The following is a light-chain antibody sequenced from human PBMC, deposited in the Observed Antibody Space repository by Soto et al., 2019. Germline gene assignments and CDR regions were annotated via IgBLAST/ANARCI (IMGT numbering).Light chain of an antibody. CDR1: QSVSSNH. Sequence: EIVLTPSPGTLSLSPVERATLSCRASQSVSSNHLAWYQQKPGQAPRLLIYGGSSRATGIPVRFSGSGSETDFTLTITRLEPEDFAVYDCQQYSSSRTFGQGTKVDIK. CDR2: GGS. J-gene: IGKJ1*01. V-gene: IGKV3-20*01. CDR3: QQYSSSRT.